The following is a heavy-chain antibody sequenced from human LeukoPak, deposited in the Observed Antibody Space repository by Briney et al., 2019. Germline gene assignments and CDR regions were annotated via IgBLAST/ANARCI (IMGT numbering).Heavy chain of an antibody. Sequence: GASVKVSCKTSGYTFTGYFIHWVRQAPGQGLEWMGWINPNSGGTSNLQKFQGRVTMTRDTPISTAYMELSRLTSDDTAVYYCASRDGPQGAFDFWGQGTLVTVSS. J-gene: IGHJ4*02. CDR3: ASRDGPQGAFDF. D-gene: IGHD5-24*01. V-gene: IGHV1-2*02. CDR1: GYTFTGYF. CDR2: INPNSGGT.